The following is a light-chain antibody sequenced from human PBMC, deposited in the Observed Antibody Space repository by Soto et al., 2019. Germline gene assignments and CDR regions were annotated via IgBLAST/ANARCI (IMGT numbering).Light chain of an antibody. J-gene: IGKJ1*01. CDR2: AAS. Sequence: EVVLTQSPGTVSLSPGERATLSCRASQSVTSNYLAWYQQKPGQAPRLLIYAASSRATGIPDRFSGSGSGTDLTLSNSRLESEDFAVYYCQQYGSSVTWTFGQGTKVEIK. V-gene: IGKV3-20*01. CDR3: QQYGSSVTWT. CDR1: QSVTSNY.